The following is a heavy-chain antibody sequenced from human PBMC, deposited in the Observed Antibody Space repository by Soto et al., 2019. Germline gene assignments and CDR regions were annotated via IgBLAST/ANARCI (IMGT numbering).Heavy chain of an antibody. D-gene: IGHD3-22*01. CDR1: GGTFSSYA. J-gene: IGHJ4*02. V-gene: IGHV1-69*01. CDR3: ARGYYDSSGYTDY. CDR2: IIPSFGTA. Sequence: QVQLVQSGAEVKKPGSSVKVSCKASGGTFSSYAISWVRQAPGQGLEWMGGIIPSFGTANYGQKLQGRVTINADESTSTAYMELSSLRSEDTAVYYCARGYYDSSGYTDYWGQGTLVTVSS.